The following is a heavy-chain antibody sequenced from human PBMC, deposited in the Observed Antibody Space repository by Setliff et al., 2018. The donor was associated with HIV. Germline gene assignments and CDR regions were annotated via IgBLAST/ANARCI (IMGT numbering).Heavy chain of an antibody. V-gene: IGHV4-59*11. J-gene: IGHJ3*02. Sequence: PSETLSLTCTVSGGSINSHYWNWIRQPPGKGLEWLAYVYYSGSTNYNPSLKSRVTISVDSSKNHFSLRLHSLTAADTAVYYCARALAYCGADCPEDAFDIWGQGTLVTVS. CDR1: GGSINSHY. CDR3: ARALAYCGADCPEDAFDI. CDR2: VYYSGST. D-gene: IGHD2-21*01.